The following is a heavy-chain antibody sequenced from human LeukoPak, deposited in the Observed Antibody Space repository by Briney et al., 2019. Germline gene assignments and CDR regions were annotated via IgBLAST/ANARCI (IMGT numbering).Heavy chain of an antibody. CDR2: MNPNSGNT. D-gene: IGHD3-10*01. V-gene: IGHV1-8*01. CDR1: GYTFTSYD. J-gene: IGHJ5*02. CDR3: ARVLTMVRGVRHNWFDP. Sequence: ASVKVSCKASGYTFTSYDINWVRQATGQGLEWMGWMNPNSGNTGYARKFQGRVTMTRNTSISTAYMELSSLRSEDTAVYYCARVLTMVRGVRHNWFDPWGQGTLVTVSS.